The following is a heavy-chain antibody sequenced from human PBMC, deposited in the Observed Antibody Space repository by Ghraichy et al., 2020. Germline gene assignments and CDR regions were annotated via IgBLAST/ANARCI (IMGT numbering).Heavy chain of an antibody. CDR3: ARRHHHSRYYGGNENWFDP. D-gene: IGHD4-23*01. CDR2: IYYSGST. CDR1: GGSISSYY. V-gene: IGHV4-59*01. Sequence: SETLSLTCTVSGGSISSYYWSWIRQPPGKGLEWIGYIYYSGSTNYNPSLKSRVTISVDTSKNQFSLKLSSVTAADTAVYYCARRHHHSRYYGGNENWFDPWGQGTLVTVSS. J-gene: IGHJ5*02.